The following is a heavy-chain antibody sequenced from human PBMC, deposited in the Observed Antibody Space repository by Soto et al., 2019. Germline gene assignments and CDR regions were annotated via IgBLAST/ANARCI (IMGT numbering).Heavy chain of an antibody. CDR1: GVSISSYY. CDR2: IYYSGST. Sequence: ETLSVTCPVSGVSISSYYWSWIRQPPGKGLEWIGYIYYSGSTNYNPSLKSLVTISVDTSKNQFSLKLSSVTAADTAVYYCARGARITIFGVVPYGMDVWGQGTKVTVYS. D-gene: IGHD3-3*01. CDR3: ARGARITIFGVVPYGMDV. J-gene: IGHJ6*02. V-gene: IGHV4-59*01.